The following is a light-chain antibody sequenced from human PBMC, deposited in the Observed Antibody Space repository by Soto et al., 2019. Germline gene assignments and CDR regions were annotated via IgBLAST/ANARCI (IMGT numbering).Light chain of an antibody. CDR1: SSNIGAGYD. CDR2: GNS. J-gene: IGLJ2*01. CDR3: QSYDSSLGVV. V-gene: IGLV1-40*01. Sequence: QTVVTQPPSVSGAPGQRVTISCTGSSSNIGAGYDVHWYQQLPGTAPKLLIYGNSNRPSGVPDRFSGSKSGTSASLAITGHQAEDEADYYCQSYDSSLGVVIGGGTKLTVL.